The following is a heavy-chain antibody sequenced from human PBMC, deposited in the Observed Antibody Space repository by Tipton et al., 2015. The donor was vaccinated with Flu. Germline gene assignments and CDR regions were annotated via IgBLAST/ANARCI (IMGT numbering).Heavy chain of an antibody. Sequence: QSGAEVKKPGASVKVSCKASGYTFTGYYMHWVRQAPGQGLEWMGWINPNSGGTNYAQKFQGRVTMTRDTSISTAYMELSRLRSDDTAVYYCARGGSSGYSYYYFDYWGQGTLVTVSS. D-gene: IGHD3-22*01. V-gene: IGHV1-2*02. CDR3: ARGGSSGYSYYYFDY. CDR2: INPNSGGT. J-gene: IGHJ4*02. CDR1: GYTFTGYY.